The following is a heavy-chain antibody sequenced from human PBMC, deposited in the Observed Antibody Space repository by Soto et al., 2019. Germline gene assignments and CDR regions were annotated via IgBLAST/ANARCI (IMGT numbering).Heavy chain of an antibody. CDR2: IIPILGIA. CDR1: GGTFSSYT. J-gene: IGHJ4*02. D-gene: IGHD3-10*01. CDR3: AKDYGSGSYYRDY. Sequence: SVKVSCKASGGTFSSYTISWVRQAPGQGLEWMGRIIPILGIANYAQKFQGRVTITADKSTSTAYMELSSLRSEDTAVYYCAKDYGSGSYYRDYWGQGTLVTVSS. V-gene: IGHV1-69*04.